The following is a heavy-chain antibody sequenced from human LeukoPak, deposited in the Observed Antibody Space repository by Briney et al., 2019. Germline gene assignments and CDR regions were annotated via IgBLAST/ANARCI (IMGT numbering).Heavy chain of an antibody. J-gene: IGHJ4*02. CDR2: INHSGST. CDR3: ARVDDYGGNSDY. Sequence: SETLSLTCAVYGGSFSGYYWSWIRQPPGKGLEWIGEINHSGSTNYNPSLKSRVTISVDTSKNQFSLKLSSVTAADTAVYYCARVDDYGGNSDYWGQGTLDTVSS. CDR1: GGSFSGYY. V-gene: IGHV4-34*01. D-gene: IGHD4-23*01.